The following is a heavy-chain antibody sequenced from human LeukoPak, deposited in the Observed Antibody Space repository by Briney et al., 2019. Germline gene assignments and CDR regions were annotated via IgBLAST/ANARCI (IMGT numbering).Heavy chain of an antibody. V-gene: IGHV1-2*02. CDR1: GYTFTGYY. CDR3: ARGAHSSGSGDFDY. CDR2: INPNSGGT. D-gene: IGHD3-22*01. J-gene: IGHJ4*02. Sequence: ASVKVSCKASGYTFTGYYMHWVRPAPGQGLEWMGWINPNSGGTNYAQKFQGGVTMTRDTSISTAYMELSRLRSDDTAVYYCARGAHSSGSGDFDYWGQGTLVTVSS.